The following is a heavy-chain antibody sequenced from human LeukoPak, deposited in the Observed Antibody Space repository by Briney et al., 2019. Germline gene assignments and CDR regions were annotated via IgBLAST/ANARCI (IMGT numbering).Heavy chain of an antibody. CDR1: GGTFSSYA. CDR2: IIPIFGTA. J-gene: IGHJ3*02. V-gene: IGHV1-69*01. D-gene: IGHD1-26*01. CDR3: ARGGGSSTAIDAFDI. Sequence: SVKVSCKASGGTFSSYAISWGRQAPGQGLEWMGGIIPIFGTANYAQKFQGRVTITADESTSTAYMELSSLRSEDTAVYYCARGGGSSTAIDAFDIWGQGTMVTVSS.